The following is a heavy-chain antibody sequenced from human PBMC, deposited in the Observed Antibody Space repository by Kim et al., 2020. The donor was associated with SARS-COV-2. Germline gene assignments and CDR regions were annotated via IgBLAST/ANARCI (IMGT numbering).Heavy chain of an antibody. V-gene: IGHV4-34*01. J-gene: IGHJ4*02. Sequence: SETLSLTCAVYGGSFSGYYWSWIRQPPGKGLEWIGEINHSGSTNYNPSLKSRVTISVDTSKNQFSLKLSSVTAADTAVYYCARNSNYGDYNDYWGQGTLVTVSS. CDR2: INHSGST. CDR3: ARNSNYGDYNDY. D-gene: IGHD4-17*01. CDR1: GGSFSGYY.